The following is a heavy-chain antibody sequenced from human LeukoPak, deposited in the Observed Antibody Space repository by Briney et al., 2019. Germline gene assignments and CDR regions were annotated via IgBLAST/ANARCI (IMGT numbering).Heavy chain of an antibody. Sequence: PSETLSLTCAVYGGSFSGYYWSWIRQPPGKGLEWIGEINHSGSTNYNPSLKSRVTISVDTSKNQFSPKLSSVTAADTAVYYCAGGFWSGYYFGTDWGQGTLVTVSS. CDR2: INHSGST. V-gene: IGHV4-34*01. CDR3: AGGFWSGYYFGTD. J-gene: IGHJ4*02. CDR1: GGSFSGYY. D-gene: IGHD3-3*01.